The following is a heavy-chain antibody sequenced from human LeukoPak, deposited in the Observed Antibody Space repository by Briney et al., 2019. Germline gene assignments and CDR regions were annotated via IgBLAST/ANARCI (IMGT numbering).Heavy chain of an antibody. J-gene: IGHJ6*03. CDR1: GYRFANYW. Sequence: GESLKISCKASGYRFANYWIGWVRQMPGEGLEWMGIIYPGDSETRYSPSFQGQVTVSADWSISTAYLQWSSLKASDTAMYYCARLHCTSITCSRHYFYMDVWGTGTTVIVSS. CDR2: IYPGDSET. D-gene: IGHD2-2*01. CDR3: ARLHCTSITCSRHYFYMDV. V-gene: IGHV5-51*01.